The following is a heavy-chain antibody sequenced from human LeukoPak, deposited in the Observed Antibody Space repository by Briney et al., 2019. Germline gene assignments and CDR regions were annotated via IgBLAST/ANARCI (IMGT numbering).Heavy chain of an antibody. CDR1: GGSFSGYY. J-gene: IGHJ4*02. Sequence: SETLSPTCAVYGGSFSGYYWSWIRQPPGKGLEWIGEINHSGSTNYNPSLKSRVTISVDTSKNQFSLKLSSVTAADTAVYYCALRRYGYPFDYWGQGTLVTVSS. CDR3: ALRRYGYPFDY. CDR2: INHSGST. V-gene: IGHV4-34*01. D-gene: IGHD5-18*01.